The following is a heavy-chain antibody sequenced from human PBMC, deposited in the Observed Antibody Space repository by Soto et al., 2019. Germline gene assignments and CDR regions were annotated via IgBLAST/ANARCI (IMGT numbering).Heavy chain of an antibody. CDR1: SGSISSSNW. CDR2: IYHSGST. CDR3: ARDKIAAAGILDY. Sequence: QVQLQESGPGLVKPSVTLSLTCAVSSGSISSSNWWSWVRQPPGKGLEWIGEIYHSGSTNYNPSLKSRVTISVDKSKNQFFLKLSSVTAADTAVYYCARDKIAAAGILDYWGQGTLVTVSS. D-gene: IGHD6-13*01. J-gene: IGHJ4*02. V-gene: IGHV4-4*02.